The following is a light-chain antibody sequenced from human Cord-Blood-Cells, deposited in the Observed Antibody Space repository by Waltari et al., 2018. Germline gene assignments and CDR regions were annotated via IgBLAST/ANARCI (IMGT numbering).Light chain of an antibody. J-gene: IGLJ2*01. CDR3: SSYTSSSTLVV. CDR1: SSDVVGYNY. Sequence: QSALTQPASVSWSPGQSITISCTGTSSDVVGYNYVSWYQQHPGKAPKLMIYEVSNRPSGVSNRFSGSKSGNTASLTISGLQAEDEADYYCSSYTSSSTLVVFGGGTKLTVL. V-gene: IGLV2-14*01. CDR2: EVS.